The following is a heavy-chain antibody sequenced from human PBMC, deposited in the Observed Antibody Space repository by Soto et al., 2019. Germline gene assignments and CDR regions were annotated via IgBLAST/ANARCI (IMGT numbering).Heavy chain of an antibody. J-gene: IGHJ6*02. CDR1: GFTFSSYA. V-gene: IGHV3-30-3*01. Sequence: QVQLVESGGGVVQPGRSLRLSCAASGFTFSSYAMHWVRQAPGKGLEWVAVISYDGSNKYYADSVKGRFTISRDNSKNALYLHMNAVGAEDTAVYYGARGGLRSAGGMDVWGQGTTVTVSS. CDR2: ISYDGSNK. CDR3: ARGGLRSAGGMDV. D-gene: IGHD4-17*01.